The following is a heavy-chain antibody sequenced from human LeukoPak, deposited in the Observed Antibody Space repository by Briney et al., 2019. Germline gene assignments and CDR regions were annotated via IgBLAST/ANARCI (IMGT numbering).Heavy chain of an antibody. V-gene: IGHV1-69*06. Sequence: GASVKVSCKASGGTFSSYAISWVRQAPGQGLEWMGGIIPIFGTANYAQKFQGRATITADKSTSTAYMELSSLRSEDTAVYYCARVAPLVDILTGPTYYFDYWGQGTLVTVSS. J-gene: IGHJ4*02. CDR2: IIPIFGTA. CDR1: GGTFSSYA. D-gene: IGHD3-9*01. CDR3: ARVAPLVDILTGPTYYFDY.